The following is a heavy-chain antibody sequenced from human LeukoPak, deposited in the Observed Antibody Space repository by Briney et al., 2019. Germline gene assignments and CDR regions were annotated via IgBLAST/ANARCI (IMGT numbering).Heavy chain of an antibody. CDR3: AKAYYDFWSGYSQYCFDY. D-gene: IGHD3-3*01. Sequence: GRSLRLSCAASGFTFDDYAMHWVRQAPGKGLEWVSGISWNSGSIGYADSVKGRFTISRDNAKNSLYLQMNSLRAEDTALYYCAKAYYDFWSGYSQYCFDYWGQGTLVTVSS. V-gene: IGHV3-9*01. CDR1: GFTFDDYA. J-gene: IGHJ4*02. CDR2: ISWNSGSI.